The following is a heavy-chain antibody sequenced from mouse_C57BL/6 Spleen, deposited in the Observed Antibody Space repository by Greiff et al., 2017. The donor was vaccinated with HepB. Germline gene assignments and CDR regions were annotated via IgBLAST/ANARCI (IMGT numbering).Heavy chain of an antibody. J-gene: IGHJ3*01. D-gene: IGHD1-1*01. CDR3: ARGDYYYGSSQFAY. Sequence: EVKLMESGPELVKPGASVKIPCKASGYTFTDYNMDWVKQSHGKSLEWIGDINPNNGGTIYNQKFKGKATLTVDKSSSTAYMELRSLTSEDTAVYYCARGDYYYGSSQFAYWGQGTLVTVSA. CDR1: GYTFTDYN. V-gene: IGHV1-18*01. CDR2: INPNNGGT.